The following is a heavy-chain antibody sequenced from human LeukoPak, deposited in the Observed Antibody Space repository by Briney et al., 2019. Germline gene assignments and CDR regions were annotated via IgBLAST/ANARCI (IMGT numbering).Heavy chain of an antibody. CDR2: FDPEDGET. J-gene: IGHJ4*02. CDR1: GYTLTELS. D-gene: IGHD3-22*01. Sequence: ASVKVSCKVSGYTLTELSMLWVRQAPGKGLEWMGGFDPEDGETIYAQKFQGRVTMTEDTSTDTAYMELSSLRSEDTAVYYCATKTYYYDSSGYFSLPDYWGQGTLVTVSS. CDR3: ATKTYYYDSSGYFSLPDY. V-gene: IGHV1-24*01.